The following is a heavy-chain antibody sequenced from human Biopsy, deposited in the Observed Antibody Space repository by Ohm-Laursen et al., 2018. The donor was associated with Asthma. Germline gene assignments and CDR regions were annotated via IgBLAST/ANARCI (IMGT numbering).Heavy chain of an antibody. J-gene: IGHJ4*02. CDR2: VNSVVCTT. D-gene: IGHD2-2*01. Sequence: AASVNVAYKSLGGTFNTYVIGWARQAAGQWREWMGVVNSVVCTTTYPQKFQDRVTITADDSTSTVYMELSSLRSEGAAVYYCARKAGSCISRTCYSLDFWGQGTLVTVSS. V-gene: IGHV1-69*13. CDR3: ARKAGSCISRTCYSLDF. CDR1: GGTFNTYV.